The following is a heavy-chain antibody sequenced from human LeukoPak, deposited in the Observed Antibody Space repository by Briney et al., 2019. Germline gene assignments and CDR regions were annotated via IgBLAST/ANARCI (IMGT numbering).Heavy chain of an antibody. CDR2: ISYDGSNK. Sequence: GGSLRLSCAASGFTFSSYAMHWVRQAPGKGLEWVAVISYDGSNKYYADSVKGRFTISRDNSKNTLYLQMNSLRAEDTAVYYCARDRSLYKGLDYWGQGTLVTVSS. V-gene: IGHV3-30*04. CDR3: ARDRSLYKGLDY. J-gene: IGHJ4*02. CDR1: GFTFSSYA. D-gene: IGHD3-16*02.